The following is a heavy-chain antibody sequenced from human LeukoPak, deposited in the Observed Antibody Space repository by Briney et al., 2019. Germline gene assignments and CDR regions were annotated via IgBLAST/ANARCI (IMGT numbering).Heavy chain of an antibody. V-gene: IGHV1-69*13. Sequence: SVKVSCKASGYTFTSYGISWVRQAPGQGLEWMGGIIPIFGTANYAQKLQGRDTITADESTSTAYMELSSLRSEDTAVYYCARDLGGRVVYWGQGTLVTVSS. CDR3: ARDLGGRVVY. CDR2: IIPIFGTA. CDR1: GYTFTSYG. J-gene: IGHJ4*02. D-gene: IGHD3-10*01.